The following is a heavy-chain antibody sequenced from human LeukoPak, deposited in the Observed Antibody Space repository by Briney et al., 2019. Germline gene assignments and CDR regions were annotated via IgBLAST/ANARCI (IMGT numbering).Heavy chain of an antibody. CDR2: IDEFGRAT. V-gene: IGHV3-74*01. Sequence: GGSLRLSCAASGFSLSENWMHWVRQAPGQGLVWVSRIDEFGRATFYADSVKGRFTISRDDATNTVYLQMNSLRADDTAVYYCAIESNWGQGTLVTVSS. D-gene: IGHD2-21*01. J-gene: IGHJ4*02. CDR3: AIESN. CDR1: GFSLSENW.